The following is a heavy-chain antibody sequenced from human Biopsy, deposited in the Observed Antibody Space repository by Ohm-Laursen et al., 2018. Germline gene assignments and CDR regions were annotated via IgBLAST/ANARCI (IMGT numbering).Heavy chain of an antibody. CDR3: ATKLTGYFHH. J-gene: IGHJ1*01. V-gene: IGHV1-69*06. Sequence: ASVKVSCKAPVGTFSNYGVNWVRQAPGQGLEWLGGNIPILGTGNYAQKFQDRVTVAADTSTSTATMELRSLRSDDTAVYYCATKLTGYFHHWGQGILVIVSS. CDR1: VGTFSNYG. D-gene: IGHD3-9*01. CDR2: NIPILGTG.